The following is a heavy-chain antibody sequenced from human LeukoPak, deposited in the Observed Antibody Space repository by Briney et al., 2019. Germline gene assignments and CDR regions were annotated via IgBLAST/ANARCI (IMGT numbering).Heavy chain of an antibody. V-gene: IGHV1-69*13. Sequence: SVKVSCKASGYTFTGYYMHWVRQAPGQGLEWMGGIIPIFGTANYAQKFQGRVTIAADESTSTAYMELSSLRSEDTAVYYCARSDILTGYAFDIWGQGTMVTVSS. D-gene: IGHD3-9*01. CDR3: ARSDILTGYAFDI. CDR1: GYTFTGYY. CDR2: IIPIFGTA. J-gene: IGHJ3*02.